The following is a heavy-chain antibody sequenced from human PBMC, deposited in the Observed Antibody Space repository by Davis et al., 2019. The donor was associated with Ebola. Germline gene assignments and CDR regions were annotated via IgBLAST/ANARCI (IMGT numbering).Heavy chain of an antibody. CDR1: GFTFDDYA. D-gene: IGHD3-10*01. J-gene: IGHJ6*02. CDR3: ARDHHGMVQGVIIWYYYYGMDV. V-gene: IGHV3-9*01. CDR2: ISWNSGSI. Sequence: SLKISCAASGFTFDDYAMHWVRQAPGKGLEWVSGISWNSGSIGYADSVKGRFTISRDNAKNSLYLQMNSLRAEDTAVYYCARDHHGMVQGVIIWYYYYGMDVWGQGTTVTVSS.